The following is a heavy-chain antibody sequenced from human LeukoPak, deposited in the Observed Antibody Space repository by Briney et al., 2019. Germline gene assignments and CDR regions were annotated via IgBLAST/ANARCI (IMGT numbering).Heavy chain of an antibody. CDR2: IRKDGSNQ. V-gene: IGHV3-30*02. CDR1: GFTFSTYG. CDR3: AKDITESGSYDFDY. J-gene: IGHJ4*02. D-gene: IGHD1-26*01. Sequence: GGSLRLSCAASGFTFSTYGMHWVRQAPGKGLEWVAFIRKDGSNQFYADSVKGRFTISRDNSKNTVYLQMNSLRPEDTALYHCAKDITESGSYDFDYWGQGILVTVSS.